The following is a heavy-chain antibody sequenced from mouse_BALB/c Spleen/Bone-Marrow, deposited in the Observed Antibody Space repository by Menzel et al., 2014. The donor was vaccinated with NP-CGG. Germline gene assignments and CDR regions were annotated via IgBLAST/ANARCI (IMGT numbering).Heavy chain of an antibody. V-gene: IGHV1-7*01. CDR2: INPSTGYT. CDR1: GYTFTSYW. D-gene: IGHD2-2*01. Sequence: VKLMESGAELAKPGASVKMSCTASGYTFTSYWMHWVKQRPGQGLEWIGYINPSTGYTEYNQKFKDKATLTADKSYSTAYMQLSSLTSEDSAVYYCARSGGGYDGFAYWGQGTLVTVSA. CDR3: ARSGGGYDGFAY. J-gene: IGHJ3*01.